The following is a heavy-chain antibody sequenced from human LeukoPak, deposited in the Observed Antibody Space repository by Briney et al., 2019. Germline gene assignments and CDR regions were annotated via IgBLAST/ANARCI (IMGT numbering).Heavy chain of an antibody. J-gene: IGHJ6*02. V-gene: IGHV1-46*01. Sequence: GASVKVSCKASRYTFTSYYMHWVRQAPGQGLEWMGIINPSGGSTSYAQKFQGRVTMTRDTSTSTVYMELSSVTAADTAVYYCARDRTYYGMDVWGQGTTVTVSS. CDR3: ARDRTYYGMDV. CDR2: INPSGGST. CDR1: RYTFTSYY.